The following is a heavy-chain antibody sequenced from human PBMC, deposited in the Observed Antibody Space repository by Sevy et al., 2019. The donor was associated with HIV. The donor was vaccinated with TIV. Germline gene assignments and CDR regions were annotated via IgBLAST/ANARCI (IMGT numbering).Heavy chain of an antibody. V-gene: IGHV4-39*01. Sequence: SETLSLTCTVSGGSISSSSYYWGWIRQPPGKGLEWIGSIYYSGSTYYNPSLKSRVTISVDTSKNRFSLKLSSVTAADTAVYYCARYYYGSGSYRNWFDPWGQGTLVTVSS. CDR1: GGSISSSSYY. J-gene: IGHJ5*02. CDR2: IYYSGST. CDR3: ARYYYGSGSYRNWFDP. D-gene: IGHD3-10*01.